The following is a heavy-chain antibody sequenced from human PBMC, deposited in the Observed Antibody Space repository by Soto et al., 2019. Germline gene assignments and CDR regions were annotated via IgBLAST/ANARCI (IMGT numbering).Heavy chain of an antibody. Sequence: QVQLQQSGPRLVKPSQTLSLTCAISGDSVSTNSATWDWIRQSPSRGLEWLGRTYYRSNWYKDFSVSFKGRITINPATSNTQLSLQLDSVPPDDTAVYYCARLIGDSWLDSWGQGTLVTVSS. J-gene: IGHJ5*01. D-gene: IGHD2-8*01. CDR1: GDSVSTNSAT. CDR2: TYYRSNWYK. CDR3: ARLIGDSWLDS. V-gene: IGHV6-1*01.